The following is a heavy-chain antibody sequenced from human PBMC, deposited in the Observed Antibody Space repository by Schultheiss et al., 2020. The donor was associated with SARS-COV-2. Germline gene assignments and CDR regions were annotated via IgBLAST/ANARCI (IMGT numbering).Heavy chain of an antibody. Sequence: SQTLSLTCTVSGGSISSGGYYWSWIRQHPGKGLEWIGYIYYSGSTYYNPSLKSRVTISVDTSKNQFSLKLSSVTAADTAVYYCARGGGSSPIDYWGQGTLVTISS. V-gene: IGHV4-31*03. CDR1: GGSISSGGYY. D-gene: IGHD6-6*01. CDR3: ARGGGSSPIDY. J-gene: IGHJ4*02. CDR2: IYYSGST.